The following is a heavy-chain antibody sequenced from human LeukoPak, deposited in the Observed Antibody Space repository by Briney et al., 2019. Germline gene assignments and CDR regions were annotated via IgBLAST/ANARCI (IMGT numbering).Heavy chain of an antibody. CDR2: IRSKAYGGKT. CDR3: TRGYSYDPFDY. CDR1: RFTLGDYA. D-gene: IGHD5-18*01. J-gene: IGHJ4*02. V-gene: IGHV3-49*04. Sequence: GGSLRLSCTVSRFTLGDYAMSWVRQAPGKGLEWVGFIRSKAYGGKTEYAASVKGRFTISRDDSKSIAYLQMNSLKTEYTAVYYCTRGYSYDPFDYWGQGTLVTVSS.